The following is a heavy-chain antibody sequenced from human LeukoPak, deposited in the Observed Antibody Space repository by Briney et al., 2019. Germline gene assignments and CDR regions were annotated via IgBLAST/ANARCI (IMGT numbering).Heavy chain of an antibody. D-gene: IGHD1-26*01. CDR1: GGSFSGYY. V-gene: IGHV4-34*01. Sequence: ASETLSLTCAVYGGSFSGYYWSWIRQPPGKGLEWIGEINHSGSTNYNPSLKSRVTISVDTSKNQFSLKLSSVTAADTAVYYCAREIEWELLSRYFDLWGRGTLVTVSS. J-gene: IGHJ2*01. CDR3: AREIEWELLSRYFDL. CDR2: INHSGST.